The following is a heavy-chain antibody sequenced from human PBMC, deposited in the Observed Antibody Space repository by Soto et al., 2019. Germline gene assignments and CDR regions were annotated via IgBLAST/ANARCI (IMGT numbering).Heavy chain of an antibody. CDR1: GFTFSTYS. V-gene: IGHV3-48*02. CDR2: ISSSSSTI. D-gene: IGHD4-17*01. CDR3: ARENYGDYLNWFDP. Sequence: GGSLRLSCAASGFTFSTYSMNWVRQAPGKGLEWVSYISSSSSTIFYTDSVKGRFTVSRDNAKNSLYLQMNSLRDEDTAVYYCARENYGDYLNWFDPWGQGTLVTVSS. J-gene: IGHJ5*02.